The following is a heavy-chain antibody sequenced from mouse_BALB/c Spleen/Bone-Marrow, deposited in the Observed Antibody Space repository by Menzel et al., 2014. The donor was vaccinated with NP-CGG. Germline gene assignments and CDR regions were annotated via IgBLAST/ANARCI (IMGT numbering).Heavy chain of an antibody. D-gene: IGHD2-3*01. J-gene: IGHJ4*01. CDR1: GYAFTNYN. CDR2: IDLYNGGT. CDR3: ARLGDGYYDALDY. Sequence: EVQLQQSGPELVKPGASVKVSCKASGYAFTNYNIYWVKQRHGKSLEWIGYIDLYNGGTSYNQKLKGKATLAVDKSSSTAYMHLNSLTSEDSAVYYCARLGDGYYDALDYWGQGTSVTVSS. V-gene: IGHV1S135*01.